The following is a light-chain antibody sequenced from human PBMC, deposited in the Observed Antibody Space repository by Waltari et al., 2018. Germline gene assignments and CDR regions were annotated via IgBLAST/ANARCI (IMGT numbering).Light chain of an antibody. CDR3: QQFNVYPLT. J-gene: IGKJ4*01. V-gene: IGKV1-13*02. Sequence: QLTQFPASLSASIGDRVTIPCRASQTIGGDLTRYQQRPGEPPRLLIYDTYTLQGGVPSRFSGGVSGTDYTLTISGLQPQDFATYYCQQFNVYPLTFGGGSKV. CDR2: DTY. CDR1: QTIGGD.